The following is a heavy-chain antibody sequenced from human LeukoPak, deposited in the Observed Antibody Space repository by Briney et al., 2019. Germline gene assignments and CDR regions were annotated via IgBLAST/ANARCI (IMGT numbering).Heavy chain of an antibody. V-gene: IGHV3-9*01. CDR3: VKDRDFRSGLDG. CDR2: ISWQSNTR. D-gene: IGHD3-3*01. CDR1: GFFFDDYG. Sequence: GGSLRLSCAASGFFFDDYGMHWVRQVPGKGLEWVSGISWQSNTRKYADSVRGRFTISRDNAKNSPYLQMNSLRLEDTALYYCVKDRDFRSGLDGWGQGTMVTVS. J-gene: IGHJ6*02.